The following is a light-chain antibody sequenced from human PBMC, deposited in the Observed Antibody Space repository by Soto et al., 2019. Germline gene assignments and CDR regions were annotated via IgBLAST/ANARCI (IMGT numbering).Light chain of an antibody. CDR1: QSIGIY. CDR2: DAS. J-gene: IGKJ1*01. Sequence: EIVLTQSPATLSLSPGDRATLSCRASQSIGIYLAWYQQKVGQAPRLLIYDASNRATGIPARFSGSGSGTDFTLTIGSLEPEDFAGYFCQHRSTSPPLWTCGQGTKVEIK. CDR3: QHRSTSPPLWT. V-gene: IGKV3-11*01.